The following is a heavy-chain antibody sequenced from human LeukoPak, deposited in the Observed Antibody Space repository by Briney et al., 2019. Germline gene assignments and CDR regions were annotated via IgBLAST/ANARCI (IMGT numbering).Heavy chain of an antibody. CDR2: ISGSGGST. CDR1: RFPFSIYA. J-gene: IGHJ4*02. Sequence: GSLRLSCAASRFPFSIYARGWVRQAPGMGLDLVSAISGSGGSTYYADSVKGRLTISRDNSKNTLYLQMNSLRAEDTAVYYCAKDLRFGGRGGSENDYWGQGTLVTVSS. CDR3: AKDLRFGGRGGSENDY. V-gene: IGHV3-23*01. D-gene: IGHD1-26*01.